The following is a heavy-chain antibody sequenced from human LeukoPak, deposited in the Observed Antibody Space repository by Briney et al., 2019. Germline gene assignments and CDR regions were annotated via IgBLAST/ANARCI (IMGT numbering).Heavy chain of an antibody. J-gene: IGHJ5*02. CDR1: GGSISSYY. Sequence: ASETLSLTCTVAGGSISSYYWSWIRQPAGKGLEWIGRIYTSGSTNYNPSLKSRVTISVDTSKNQFSLKLSSVTAADTAVYYCAREADFGVGNWFDPWGQGTLVTVSS. D-gene: IGHD3-3*01. CDR3: AREADFGVGNWFDP. CDR2: IYTSGST. V-gene: IGHV4-4*07.